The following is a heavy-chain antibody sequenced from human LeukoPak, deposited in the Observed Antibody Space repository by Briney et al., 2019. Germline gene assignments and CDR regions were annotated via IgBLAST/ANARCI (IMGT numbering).Heavy chain of an antibody. D-gene: IGHD3-10*01. CDR1: GYTFTNYG. Sequence: GASVKVSCKASGYTFTNYGISWVRQAPGQGLEWMGWISAYNGNTNYAQKLQGRVTVTTDISTSTAYMELRSLRSDGTAVYYCARGRSHGDGSGSYYDYFDYWGQGTLVTVSS. J-gene: IGHJ4*02. CDR3: ARGRSHGDGSGSYYDYFDY. V-gene: IGHV1-18*01. CDR2: ISAYNGNT.